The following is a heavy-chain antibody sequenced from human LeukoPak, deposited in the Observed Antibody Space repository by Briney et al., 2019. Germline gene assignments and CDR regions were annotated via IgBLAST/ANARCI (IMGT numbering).Heavy chain of an antibody. V-gene: IGHV3-11*04. J-gene: IGHJ4*02. CDR3: ARDFAREFTIDY. D-gene: IGHD3-10*01. CDR1: GFTFSDYY. CDR2: ISSSSNII. Sequence: PGGSLRLSCAASGFTFSDYYMSWIRQPPGKGLQWVSYISSSSNIIYYADSVKGRFTISRDNAKNSLFLQMNSLRAEDTAVYYCARDFAREFTIDYWGQGTLVTVSS.